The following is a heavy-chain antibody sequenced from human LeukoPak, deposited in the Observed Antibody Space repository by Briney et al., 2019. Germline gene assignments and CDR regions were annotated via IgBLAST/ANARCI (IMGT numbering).Heavy chain of an antibody. V-gene: IGHV3-48*04. CDR2: ISSSGSTI. CDR1: GFTFSSYS. J-gene: IGHJ6*03. D-gene: IGHD1-1*01. Sequence: GGSLRLSCAASGFTFSSYSMNWVRQAPGKGLEWVSSISSSGSTIYYADSVKGRFTISRDNAKNSLYLQMNSLRAEDTAVYYCARVPMYYYYYMDVWGKGTTVTVSS. CDR3: ARVPMYYYYYMDV.